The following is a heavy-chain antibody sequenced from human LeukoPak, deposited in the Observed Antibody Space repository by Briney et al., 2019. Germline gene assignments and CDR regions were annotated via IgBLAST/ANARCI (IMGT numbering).Heavy chain of an antibody. J-gene: IGHJ4*02. D-gene: IGHD6-13*01. Sequence: SETLTLTCTVSGGSISRYYWSWIRQPPGKGLEWIGYIYYSGSTDYNPSLKSRVTISIDTSKNQFSLKLSSLTAADTAVYYCATCPITADGAVDYWGQGIRVTVSS. V-gene: IGHV4-59*01. CDR3: ATCPITADGAVDY. CDR1: GGSISRYY. CDR2: IYYSGST.